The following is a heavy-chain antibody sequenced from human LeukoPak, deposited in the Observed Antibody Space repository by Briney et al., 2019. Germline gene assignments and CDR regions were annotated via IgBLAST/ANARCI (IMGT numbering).Heavy chain of an antibody. J-gene: IGHJ4*02. CDR2: ISSSSSTI. CDR3: AREKQLWSGSESGYFDF. D-gene: IGHD6-6*01. Sequence: GGSLRLSCAASGITVSTNYMSWVRQAPGKGLEWVSYISSSSSTIYYADSVKGRFTIFRDNAKNSLYLQMNSLRAEDTAVYYCAREKQLWSGSESGYFDFWGQGTLVTVSS. V-gene: IGHV3-48*04. CDR1: GITVSTNY.